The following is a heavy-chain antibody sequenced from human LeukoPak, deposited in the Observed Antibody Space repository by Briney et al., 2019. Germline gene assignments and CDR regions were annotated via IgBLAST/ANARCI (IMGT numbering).Heavy chain of an antibody. CDR3: AKPDSGNYPQPFDY. J-gene: IGHJ4*02. CDR1: GFTFSSYG. Sequence: PGGSLRLSCAASGFTFSSYGMHWVRQAPGKGLEWVAVISYDGSNKYYADSVKGRFTISRDNSKNTLYLQMNSLRAEDTAVYYCAKPDSGNYPQPFDYWGQGTLVTVSS. D-gene: IGHD1-26*01. CDR2: ISYDGSNK. V-gene: IGHV3-30*18.